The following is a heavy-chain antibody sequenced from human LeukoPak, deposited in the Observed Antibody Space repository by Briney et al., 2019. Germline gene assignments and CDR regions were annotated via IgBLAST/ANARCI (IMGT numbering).Heavy chain of an antibody. CDR2: ISASGGST. V-gene: IGHV3-23*01. CDR1: GFTFSSSA. Sequence: GGSLRLSCAASGFTFSSSAMSWVRQVPGKGLEWVSGISASGGSTYYADSVRGRFTISRDNSKNTVYLQMNSLRAEDTAVYYCAKNEGGSGWTYLEYWGQGTLVSVS. J-gene: IGHJ4*02. CDR3: AKNEGGSGWTYLEY. D-gene: IGHD6-19*01.